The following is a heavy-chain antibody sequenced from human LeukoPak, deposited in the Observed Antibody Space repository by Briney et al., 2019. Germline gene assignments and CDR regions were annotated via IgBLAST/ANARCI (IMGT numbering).Heavy chain of an antibody. D-gene: IGHD3-10*01. V-gene: IGHV4-34*01. CDR2: INHSGST. Sequence: PSETLSLTCAVYGGSFSGYYWSWIRQPPGKGLEWIGEINHSGSTNYNPSLKSRVTISVDTSKNQFSLKLSSVTAADTAVYYCARTGSGSYKTPFDYWGQGTLVTVSS. CDR3: ARTGSGSYKTPFDY. J-gene: IGHJ4*02. CDR1: GGSFSGYY.